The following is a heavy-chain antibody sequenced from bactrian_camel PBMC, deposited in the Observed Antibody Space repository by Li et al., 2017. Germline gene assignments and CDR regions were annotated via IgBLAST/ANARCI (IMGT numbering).Heavy chain of an antibody. D-gene: IGHD6*01. J-gene: IGHJ6*01. CDR1: GYTFSGYC. Sequence: QLVESGGGSVQAGGSLRLSCVASGYTFSGYCMLWYRQAPGKERERVAHVAIFGSTISYADSVMGRFTISQDNAKNTVYLQMNSLKPEDTAMYYCAAARDCSRFWLPGTRGIDAWGQGTQVTVS. CDR3: AAARDCSRFWLPGTRGIDA. V-gene: IGHV3S25*01. CDR2: VAIFGSTI.